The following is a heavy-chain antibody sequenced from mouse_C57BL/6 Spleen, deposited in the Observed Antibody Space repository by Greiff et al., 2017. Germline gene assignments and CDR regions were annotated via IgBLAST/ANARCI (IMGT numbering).Heavy chain of an antibody. J-gene: IGHJ2*01. Sequence: QVHVKQSGAELVRPGASVKLSCKASGYTFTDYYINWVKQRPGQGLEWIARIYPGSGNTYYNEKFKGKATLTAEKSSSTAYMQLSSLTSEDSAVYFCARSIYSGFDYWGQGTTLTVSS. CDR2: IYPGSGNT. CDR3: ARSIYSGFDY. CDR1: GYTFTDYY. V-gene: IGHV1-76*01. D-gene: IGHD2-1*01.